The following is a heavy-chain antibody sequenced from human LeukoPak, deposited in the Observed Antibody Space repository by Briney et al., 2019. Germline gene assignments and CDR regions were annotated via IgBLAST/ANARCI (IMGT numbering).Heavy chain of an antibody. V-gene: IGHV3-53*01. D-gene: IGHD6-13*01. Sequence: GGSLRLSCAASGFTVSSNYMSWVRQAPGKGLEWVSIIYSGGNTYYADSVKGRFTFSRDNSKNTLSLQMNSLRAEDTAVYYCARDSYSSSWFYYYGMDVWGQGTTVTVSS. CDR3: ARDSYSSSWFYYYGMDV. CDR1: GFTVSSNY. J-gene: IGHJ6*02. CDR2: IYSGGNT.